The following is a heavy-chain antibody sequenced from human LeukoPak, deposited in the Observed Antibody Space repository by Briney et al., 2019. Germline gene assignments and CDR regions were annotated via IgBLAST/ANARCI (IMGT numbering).Heavy chain of an antibody. V-gene: IGHV1-24*01. CDR2: FDPEDGET. CDR3: TVIVVVPAAYNWFDP. D-gene: IGHD2-2*01. J-gene: IGHJ5*02. CDR1: GYTLTELS. Sequence: ASVKVSCKVSGYTLTELSMHWVRQAPGKGLEWMGGFDPEDGETIYAQKFQGRVTMTRDTSISTAYMELSRLRSDDTAVYYCTVIVVVPAAYNWFDPWGQGTLVTVSS.